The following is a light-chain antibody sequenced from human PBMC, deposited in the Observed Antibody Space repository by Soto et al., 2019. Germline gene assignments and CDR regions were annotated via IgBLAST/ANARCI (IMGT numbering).Light chain of an antibody. Sequence: QSALTQPASVSGSPGQSITISCTGTSSDVVGYNYVSWYQQHPGKAPKLMIYDVSNRPSGVSNRFSGSKSGNTASLTISGLQAEDEADYYCSSYTSSSTPLGVFGTGTKVTVL. CDR3: SSYTSSSTPLGV. J-gene: IGLJ1*01. V-gene: IGLV2-14*01. CDR1: SSDVVGYNY. CDR2: DVS.